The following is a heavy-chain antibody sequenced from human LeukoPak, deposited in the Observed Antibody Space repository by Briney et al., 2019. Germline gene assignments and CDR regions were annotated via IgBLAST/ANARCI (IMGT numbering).Heavy chain of an antibody. J-gene: IGHJ3*02. Sequence: GGSLRLSCAASGFTFSSYGMHWVRQAPGKGLEWVAVIWYDGSNKYYADSVKGRFTISRDNSKNTLYLQMNSQRAEDTAVYYCQSGFGAFDIWGQGTMVTVSS. D-gene: IGHD3-3*01. CDR3: QSGFGAFDI. V-gene: IGHV3-33*01. CDR1: GFTFSSYG. CDR2: IWYDGSNK.